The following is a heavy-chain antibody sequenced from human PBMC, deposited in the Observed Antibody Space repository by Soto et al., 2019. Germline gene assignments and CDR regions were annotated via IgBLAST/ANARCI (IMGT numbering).Heavy chain of an antibody. D-gene: IGHD2-21*01. CDR2: ISVSADNT. J-gene: IGHJ1*01. CDR1: GFTFSSYA. CDR3: AKGSRETATCCGED. V-gene: IGHV3-23*01. Sequence: GGSLRRSWAASGFTFSSYAMSWGRQAPGKGLEWVSVISVSADNTFYADSVKGRFTISRDNSKNTLYLQMNSLRVEDTAAYYCAKGSRETATCCGEDWGQGTLVTVS.